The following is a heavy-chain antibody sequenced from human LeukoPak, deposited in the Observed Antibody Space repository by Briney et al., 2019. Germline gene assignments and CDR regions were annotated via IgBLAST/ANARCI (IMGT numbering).Heavy chain of an antibody. J-gene: IGHJ4*02. Sequence: EASVKVSCTASGYTFTSYYMHWVRQAPGKGLEWMGGFDPEDGGTVYAQKFQGRVTMTEDTSTDTAYMELSSLRSEDTAVYYCATATSGIAVAGRSGFSYFDYWGQGTLVTVSS. CDR1: GYTFTSYY. D-gene: IGHD6-19*01. CDR3: ATATSGIAVAGRSGFSYFDY. CDR2: FDPEDGGT. V-gene: IGHV1-24*01.